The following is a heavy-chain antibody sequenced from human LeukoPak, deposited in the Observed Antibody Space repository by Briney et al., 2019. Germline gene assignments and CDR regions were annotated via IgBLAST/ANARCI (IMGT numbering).Heavy chain of an antibody. D-gene: IGHD6-19*01. V-gene: IGHV4-59*08. CDR1: GGSISSYY. CDR2: IYYSGST. Sequence: RASEALSLNCTVSGGSISSYYWSWIRQPPGKGLEWIGYIYYSGSTNYNPSLKSRVTISVATSKNQFSLKLSSVTAADTAVYYCARLGYSSGQFDYWGQGTLVTVSS. J-gene: IGHJ4*02. CDR3: ARLGYSSGQFDY.